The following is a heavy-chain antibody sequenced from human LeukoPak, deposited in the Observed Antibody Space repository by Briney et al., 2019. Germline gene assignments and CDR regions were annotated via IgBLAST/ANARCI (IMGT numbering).Heavy chain of an antibody. V-gene: IGHV3-48*03. Sequence: GGSLRLSCAASGFTFSSYEMNWVRQAPGKGLEWVSFISTSGSTIFYADSVKGRFTISRDNAKNSLYLQMDSLRAEDTAVYYCAGATAHSGTLTEYFHHWGQGTLVTV. J-gene: IGHJ1*01. D-gene: IGHD1-14*01. CDR1: GFTFSSYE. CDR3: AGATAHSGTLTEYFHH. CDR2: ISTSGSTI.